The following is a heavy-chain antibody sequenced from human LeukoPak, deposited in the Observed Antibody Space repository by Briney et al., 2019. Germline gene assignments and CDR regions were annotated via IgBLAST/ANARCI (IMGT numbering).Heavy chain of an antibody. J-gene: IGHJ3*02. D-gene: IGHD3-22*01. CDR1: RYTFTDYY. V-gene: IGHV1-2*02. CDR3: ARAGVWDYSDSSGYHNAAFDI. Sequence: ASVKVSCKASRYTFTDYYKHWVRQAPGQGLEWMGWINPNSGDTNYAQKFQGRVTVTRDTSISTAYMDLSRLRSDDTAVYYCARAGVWDYSDSSGYHNAAFDIWGQGTMVTVSS. CDR2: INPNSGDT.